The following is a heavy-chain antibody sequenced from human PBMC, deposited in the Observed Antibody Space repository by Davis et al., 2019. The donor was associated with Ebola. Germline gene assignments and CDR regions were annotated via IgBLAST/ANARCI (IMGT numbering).Heavy chain of an antibody. D-gene: IGHD2-2*01. CDR2: IYYSGST. V-gene: IGHV4-4*02. CDR3: ARVSVVVVPAAMSGYYYGMDV. J-gene: IGHJ6*02. Sequence: SETLSLTCAVSGGSISSSNWWSWVRPPPGKGLEWIGYIYYSGSTNYNPSLKSRVTISVDTSKNQFSLKLSSVTAADTAVYYCARVSVVVVPAAMSGYYYGMDVWGQGTTVTVSS. CDR1: GGSISSSNW.